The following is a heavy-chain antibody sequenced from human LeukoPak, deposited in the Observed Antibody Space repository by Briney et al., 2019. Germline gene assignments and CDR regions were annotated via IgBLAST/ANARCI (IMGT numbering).Heavy chain of an antibody. Sequence: SVTVSCTASGGTFSSYAISWVRQAPGQGLEWMGGIVPILSTTNYARKFQGRVTMTAGESTSTAYMELSSLRSDDTAVYYCARGPPPYTEGDLFYYYGLDVWGQGTTVTVSS. V-gene: IGHV1-69*01. D-gene: IGHD3-16*01. CDR3: ARGPPPYTEGDLFYYYGLDV. J-gene: IGHJ6*02. CDR1: GGTFSSYA. CDR2: IVPILSTT.